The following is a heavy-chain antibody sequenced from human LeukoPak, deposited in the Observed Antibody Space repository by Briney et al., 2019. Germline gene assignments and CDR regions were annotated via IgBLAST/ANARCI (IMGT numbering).Heavy chain of an antibody. J-gene: IGHJ4*02. D-gene: IGHD6-6*01. CDR1: GFTFSSYA. Sequence: GGSLRLSCAASGFTFSSYAMSWVRQAPXXXXXXXSAISGSGGSTYYADSVKGRFTISRDNSKNTLYLQMNSLRAEDTAVYYCAKAYSSSGFDYWGQGTLVTVSS. CDR3: AKAYSSSGFDY. CDR2: ISGSGGST. V-gene: IGHV3-23*01.